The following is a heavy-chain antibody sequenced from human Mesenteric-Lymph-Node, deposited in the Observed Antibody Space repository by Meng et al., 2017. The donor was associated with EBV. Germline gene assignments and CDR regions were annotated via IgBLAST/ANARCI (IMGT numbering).Heavy chain of an antibody. CDR2: IDHSGNT. CDR3: ARERLATRPWDY. V-gene: IGHV4-34*01. CDR1: GGSISYSF. Sequence: QGQQGAAVLSCPSAPLSLDAAAPGGSISYSFCSLIRETAGKVLGWFGNIDHSGNTIYDPSLMGRFTFSVDTSKNQFSLTLKSVTAADTGVYYCARERLATRPWDYWGQGTLVTVSS. J-gene: IGHJ4*02.